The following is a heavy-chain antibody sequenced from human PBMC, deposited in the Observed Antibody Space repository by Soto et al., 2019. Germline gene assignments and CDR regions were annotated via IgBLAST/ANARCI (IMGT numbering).Heavy chain of an antibody. CDR1: GYTFTSYY. J-gene: IGHJ6*02. Sequence: ASVKVSCKASGYTFTSYYMHWVRQAPGQGLEWMGWINPNSGGTNYAQKFQGRVTMTRDTSISTAYMELSRLRSDDTAVYYCARDVRDCSSTSCYVSSFFGVVMAYGMDVWGQGTTVTVSS. CDR3: ARDVRDCSSTSCYVSSFFGVVMAYGMDV. D-gene: IGHD2-2*01. CDR2: INPNSGGT. V-gene: IGHV1-2*02.